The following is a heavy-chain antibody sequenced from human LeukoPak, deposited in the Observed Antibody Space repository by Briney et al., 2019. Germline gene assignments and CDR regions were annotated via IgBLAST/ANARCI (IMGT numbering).Heavy chain of an antibody. J-gene: IGHJ4*02. V-gene: IGHV3-66*01. CDR3: ARGKVITFGGVIVPYYFDY. CDR1: GFTVSSNY. CDR2: IYSGGST. Sequence: GGSLRLSCAASGFTVSSNYMSWVRQAPGKGLEWVSVIYSGGSTYYADSVKGRFTISRDNSKNTLYLQMNSLRAEDTAVYYCARGKVITFGGVIVPYYFDYWGQGTLVTVSS. D-gene: IGHD3-16*02.